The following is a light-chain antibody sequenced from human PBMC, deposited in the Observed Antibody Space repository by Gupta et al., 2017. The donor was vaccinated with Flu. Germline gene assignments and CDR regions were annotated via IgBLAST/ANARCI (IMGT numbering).Light chain of an antibody. CDR1: TSDVGNYDY. CDR3: CSYAGTFTFV. J-gene: IGLJ2*01. V-gene: IGLV2-11*01. Sequence: TTSDVGNYDYVSWNQQHPGKAPKLMIYGVTERPSVVPDRFSGSKSGNTASLTISGLQAEDEAFYYCCSYAGTFTFVFGGGTRLTVL. CDR2: GVT.